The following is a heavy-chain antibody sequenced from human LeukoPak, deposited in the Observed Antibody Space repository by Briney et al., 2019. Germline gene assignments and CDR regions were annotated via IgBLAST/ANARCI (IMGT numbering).Heavy chain of an antibody. J-gene: IGHJ3*02. V-gene: IGHV1-69*05. CDR2: IIPIFGTA. D-gene: IGHD6-6*01. CDR1: GGTFSSYA. Sequence: ASVKVSCKASGGTFSSYAISWVRQAPGQGLEWMGGIIPIFGTANYAQKFQGRVTITTDESTSTAYMELSSLRSEDTAVYYCARGLTSSSSWYDAFDIWGQGTMVTVSS. CDR3: ARGLTSSSSWYDAFDI.